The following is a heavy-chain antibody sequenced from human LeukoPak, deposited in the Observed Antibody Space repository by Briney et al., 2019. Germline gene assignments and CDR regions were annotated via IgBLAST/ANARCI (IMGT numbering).Heavy chain of an antibody. D-gene: IGHD5-18*01. CDR1: GFTFSDYY. V-gene: IGHV3-11*04. CDR2: ISSSGSTI. Sequence: GGSLRLSCAASGFTFSDYYMSWIRQAPGKGLEWVSYISSSGSTIYYADSVKGRFTISRDNAKNSLYLQMNSLRAEDTAVYYCARIQERGYSYGWLAYWGQGTLVTVSS. J-gene: IGHJ4*02. CDR3: ARIQERGYSYGWLAY.